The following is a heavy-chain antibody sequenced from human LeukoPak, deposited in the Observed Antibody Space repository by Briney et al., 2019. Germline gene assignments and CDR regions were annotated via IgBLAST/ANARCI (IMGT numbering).Heavy chain of an antibody. J-gene: IGHJ6*03. CDR3: ARGPHWNYFYYYYMDV. CDR1: GFTFSSYE. CDR2: ISSSGSTI. Sequence: GGSLRLSCAASGFTFSSYEMNWVRQAPGKGLEWVSYISSSGSTIYYADSVKGRFTISRDNAKNSLYLQMNSLRAEDTAVYYCARGPHWNYFYYYYMDVWGKGTTVTVSS. D-gene: IGHD1-7*01. V-gene: IGHV3-48*03.